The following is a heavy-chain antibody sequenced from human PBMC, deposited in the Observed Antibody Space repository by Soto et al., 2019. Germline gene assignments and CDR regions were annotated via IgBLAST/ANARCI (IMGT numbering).Heavy chain of an antibody. J-gene: IGHJ4*02. V-gene: IGHV3-7*03. Sequence: PGGSLRLSCVASGFTFSSYSMSWVRQAPGKGLEWVANINKNGGEKYYVDSVKGRFTISRDNAKNSLYLQMNSLRAEDTAVYYCARPLDTAMVSTWNYWGQGTLVTVSS. CDR2: INKNGGEK. CDR3: ARPLDTAMVSTWNY. D-gene: IGHD5-18*01. CDR1: GFTFSSYS.